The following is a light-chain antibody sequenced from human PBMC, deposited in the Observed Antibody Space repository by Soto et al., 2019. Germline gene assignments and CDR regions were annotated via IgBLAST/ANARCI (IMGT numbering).Light chain of an antibody. CDR1: SSNIGRNS. CDR3: AAWDDSLNEYV. CDR2: GNN. J-gene: IGLJ1*01. V-gene: IGLV1-44*01. Sequence: VLTQAPSVSGTPGQRVTITCSGSSSNIGRNSVNWYQHLPGTAPKLLTHGNNHRPSGVPDRFSGSKSGTSASLAISGLQPEDEADYCCAAWDDSLNEYVFGDGTKVPV.